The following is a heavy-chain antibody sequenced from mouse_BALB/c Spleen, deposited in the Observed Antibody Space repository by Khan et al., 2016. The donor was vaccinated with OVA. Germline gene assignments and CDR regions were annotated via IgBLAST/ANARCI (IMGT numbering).Heavy chain of an antibody. D-gene: IGHD2-12*01. V-gene: IGHV5-17*02. CDR2: ISSGSSTI. CDR3: ARGYSGAMDY. Sequence: EVQLLETGGDLVQPGGSRKLSCAASGFTFSSFGMHWVRQAPEKGLEWVAYISSGSSTIYYADTVKGRFTISRDNPKNTLFLQMTSLRSEDTAMYYCARGYSGAMDYWGQGTSVTVSS. J-gene: IGHJ4*01. CDR1: GFTFSSFG.